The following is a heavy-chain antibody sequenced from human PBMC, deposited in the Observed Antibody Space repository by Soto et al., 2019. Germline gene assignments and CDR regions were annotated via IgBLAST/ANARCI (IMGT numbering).Heavy chain of an antibody. Sequence: QAQVVQSGAEVRKPGSSVNLSCKASEGTFNSYAIAWVRQAPGQGLEWMGGIIPYYNTLNYAQKFQDRVTITADDSTNTVYMELSSLRSDDTAVYFCASGASRWYPYFFGAWAQGTLVTVSS. J-gene: IGHJ4*02. CDR3: ASGASRWYPYFFGA. CDR1: EGTFNSYA. D-gene: IGHD6-13*01. V-gene: IGHV1-69*01. CDR2: IIPYYNTL.